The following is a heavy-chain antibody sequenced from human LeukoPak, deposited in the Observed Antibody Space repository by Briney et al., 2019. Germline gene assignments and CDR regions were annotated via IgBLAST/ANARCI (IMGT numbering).Heavy chain of an antibody. CDR2: ISAYNVNT. CDR1: GYTFTTYA. J-gene: IGHJ4*02. V-gene: IGHV1-18*01. Sequence: ASVKVSCKASGYTFTTYAISWVRQAPGQGLEWMGWISAYNVNTNYAQNLQGRVTMTTDTSTSTAYMELRSLRSDDTAVYYCVRDIVVVPAAMGGYWGQGTLLTVSS. CDR3: VRDIVVVPAAMGGY. D-gene: IGHD2-2*01.